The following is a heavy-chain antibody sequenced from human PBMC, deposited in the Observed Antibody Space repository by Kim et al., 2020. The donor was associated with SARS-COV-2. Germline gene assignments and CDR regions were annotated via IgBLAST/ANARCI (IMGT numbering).Heavy chain of an antibody. J-gene: IGHJ5*02. CDR2: ISYDGSNK. D-gene: IGHD3-10*01. V-gene: IGHV3-30*18. Sequence: GGSLRLSCAASGFTFSSYGMHWVRQAPGKGLEWVAVISYDGSNKYYADSVKGRFTISRDNSKNTLYLQMNSLRAEDTAVYYCAKASSDYYGSGSYSGSLGSWGQGTLVTVSS. CDR3: AKASSDYYGSGSYSGSLGS. CDR1: GFTFSSYG.